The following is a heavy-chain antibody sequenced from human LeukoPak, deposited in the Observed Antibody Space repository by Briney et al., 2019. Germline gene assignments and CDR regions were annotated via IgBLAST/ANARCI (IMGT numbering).Heavy chain of an antibody. V-gene: IGHV3-23*01. D-gene: IGHD2-21*01. CDR2: ISGSDNSA. J-gene: IGHJ6*03. CDR3: AKSLQVFLYYMDV. CDR1: GFSFSSYA. Sequence: QPGGSLRLSCAASGFSFSSYAMNWVRQAPGKGLEWVSSISGSDNSAYYADSVKGRFTISRDNSKNTLYLQMNSLGAEDTAVYYCAKSLQVFLYYMDVWGKGTTVTVSS.